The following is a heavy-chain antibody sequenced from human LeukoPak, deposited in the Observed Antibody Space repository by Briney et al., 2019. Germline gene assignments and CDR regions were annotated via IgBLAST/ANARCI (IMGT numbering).Heavy chain of an antibody. V-gene: IGHV3-23*01. J-gene: IGHJ4*02. Sequence: PGGSLRLSCAASGFTFSSYGMSWVRQAPGKGLEWVSAISGSGGSTYNADSVKGRFTISRDNSKNTLYLQMNRLRAEDTAVYYCAKDSRTTYDSSWLYYFDSWGQGTLVTVS. CDR2: ISGSGGST. CDR3: AKDSRTTYDSSWLYYFDS. D-gene: IGHD6-13*01. CDR1: GFTFSSYG.